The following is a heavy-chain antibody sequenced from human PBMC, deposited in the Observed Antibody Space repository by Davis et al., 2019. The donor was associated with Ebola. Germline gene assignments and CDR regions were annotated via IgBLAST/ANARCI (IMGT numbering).Heavy chain of an antibody. CDR2: ISYDGSNK. CDR3: AKDRKANGYSFRYYFDY. CDR1: GFTFSSYA. D-gene: IGHD5-18*01. Sequence: GESLKISCAASGFTFSSYAMHWVRQASGKGLEWVAVISYDGSNKYYADSVKGRFTISRDNSKNTLYLQMNSLRAEDTAVYYCAKDRKANGYSFRYYFDYWGQGTLVTVSS. V-gene: IGHV3-30*18. J-gene: IGHJ4*02.